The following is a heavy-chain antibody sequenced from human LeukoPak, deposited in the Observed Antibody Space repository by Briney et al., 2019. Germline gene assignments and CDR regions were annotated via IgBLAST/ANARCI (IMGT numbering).Heavy chain of an antibody. Sequence: GGSLRLSCTASGFTFGDYAMSWVRQAPGKGLEWVGFIRSKAYGGNTESAASGKGTFHISREESKSLAYLQMNSLKAEDTAVYYCTRGKGDQGWYWGQGTLVTVSS. V-gene: IGHV3-49*04. CDR3: TRGKGDQGWY. CDR2: IRSKAYGGNT. J-gene: IGHJ4*02. CDR1: GFTFGDYA. D-gene: IGHD2-15*01.